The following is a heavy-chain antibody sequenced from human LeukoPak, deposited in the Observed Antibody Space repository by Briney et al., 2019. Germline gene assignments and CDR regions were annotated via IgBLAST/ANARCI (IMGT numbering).Heavy chain of an antibody. CDR2: ISYDGSNK. D-gene: IGHD3-3*01. J-gene: IGHJ4*02. Sequence: PGRSLRLSCAASGFTFSSYAMHWVRQAPGKGLEWVAVISYDGSNKYYADSVKGRFTISRDNSKNTLYLQMNSLRAEDTAVYYCARPLGPLEWLSPFAYWGQGTLVTVSS. V-gene: IGHV3-30-3*01. CDR3: ARPLGPLEWLSPFAY. CDR1: GFTFSSYA.